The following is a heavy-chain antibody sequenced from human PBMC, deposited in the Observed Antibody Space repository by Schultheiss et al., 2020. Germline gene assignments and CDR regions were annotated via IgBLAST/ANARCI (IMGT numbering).Heavy chain of an antibody. Sequence: ASVKVSCKASGYTFTGYYMHWVRQAPGQGLEWMGWINPNSGGTNYAQKFQGWVTMTRDTSISTAYMELRSLRSDDTAVYYCARESDRGYGDYVDYWGQGTLVTVSS. CDR2: INPNSGGT. D-gene: IGHD5-12*01. V-gene: IGHV1-2*04. CDR3: ARESDRGYGDYVDY. J-gene: IGHJ4*02. CDR1: GYTFTGYY.